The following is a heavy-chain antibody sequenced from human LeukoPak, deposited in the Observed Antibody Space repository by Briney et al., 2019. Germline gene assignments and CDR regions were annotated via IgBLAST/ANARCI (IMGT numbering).Heavy chain of an antibody. CDR2: ISGSGGST. J-gene: IGHJ4*02. CDR3: ANPGDSSGYYPLDY. V-gene: IGHV3-23*01. Sequence: PGGSLRLSCAASGFTFSSYAMSWVRQAPGKGLEWVSAISGSGGSTYYADSVKGRFTISRDNSKNTPYLQMNSLRAEDTAVYYCANPGDSSGYYPLDYWGQGTLVTVSS. D-gene: IGHD3-22*01. CDR1: GFTFSSYA.